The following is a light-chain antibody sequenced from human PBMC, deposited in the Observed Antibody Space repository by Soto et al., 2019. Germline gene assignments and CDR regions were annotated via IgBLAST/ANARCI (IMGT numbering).Light chain of an antibody. V-gene: IGKV3-20*01. CDR1: QSVSSSY. Sequence: IVMTQSPSTLSVSPGERATLSCRASQSVSSSYLAWYQQKPGQAPRLLIYGASNRATGIPDRFSGSGSGTDFTLTISRLEPEDFAVYYCQQYGSSLWTFGQGTKVDIK. J-gene: IGKJ1*01. CDR3: QQYGSSLWT. CDR2: GAS.